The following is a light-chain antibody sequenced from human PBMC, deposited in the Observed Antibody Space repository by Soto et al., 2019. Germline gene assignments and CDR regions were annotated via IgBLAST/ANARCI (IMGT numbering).Light chain of an antibody. Sequence: QSALTQPASVSGSPGQSITISCTGTSSDVGAYNFVSWYQQHPGKATKLMIYDVTNRPSGVSDRFSGSKSGNMASLSISGLQSEDEADYYCNSYTSSSTYGFGTGTKSPS. CDR2: DVT. V-gene: IGLV2-14*01. CDR1: SSDVGAYNF. J-gene: IGLJ1*01. CDR3: NSYTSSSTYG.